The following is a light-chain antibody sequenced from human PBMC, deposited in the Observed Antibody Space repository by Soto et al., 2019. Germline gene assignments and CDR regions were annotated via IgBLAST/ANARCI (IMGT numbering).Light chain of an antibody. CDR1: QSLLHSNGYDY. J-gene: IGKJ3*01. CDR3: MQALQTPRT. CDR2: LGS. V-gene: IGKV2-28*01. Sequence: DIVMTQSPLSLPVTPGEPASISCRSSQSLLHSNGYDYLDWYVLKPGQSPQLLIYLGSSRASGVPDRLSGTGSGTDFTLNIISVEAEDVGVYYCMQALQTPRTFGPGTKVDIK.